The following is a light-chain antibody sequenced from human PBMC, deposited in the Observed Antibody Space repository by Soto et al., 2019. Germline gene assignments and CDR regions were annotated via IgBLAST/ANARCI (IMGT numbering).Light chain of an antibody. CDR3: QQYNNWPCT. J-gene: IGKJ1*01. CDR1: QSVSSY. Sequence: EIVMTQSPSTLSVSLGERVTISCRASQSVSSYLAWYQQKPGKAPKLLIYDASSLATGIPARFSGSGSGTEFTLTISSLQSEDFAVYFCQQYNNWPCTFGQGTKVEIK. CDR2: DAS. V-gene: IGKV3-15*01.